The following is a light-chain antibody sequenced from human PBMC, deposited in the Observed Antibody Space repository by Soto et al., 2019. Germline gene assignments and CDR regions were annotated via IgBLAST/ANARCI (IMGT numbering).Light chain of an antibody. CDR2: GAS. CDR3: QQYGSSGT. CDR1: QSVSRSY. J-gene: IGKJ1*01. Sequence: EPVLTQSPGTLSLSPGERVTLSCRASQSVSRSYSAWYQQKPVQAPRRLIYGASNRATGIPDRFSGSGSGTDFTLTISRLEPEDCAVYYCQQYGSSGTFGQGTKVDI. V-gene: IGKV3-20*01.